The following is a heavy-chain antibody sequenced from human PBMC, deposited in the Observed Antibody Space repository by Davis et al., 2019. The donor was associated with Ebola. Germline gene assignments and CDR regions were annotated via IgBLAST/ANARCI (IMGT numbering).Heavy chain of an antibody. V-gene: IGHV1-69*08. Sequence: AASVKVSCKILGYTFTGYYIHWVRQAPGQGLEWMGRIIPVVDTKDYAQKFQGRVTLTADKATNTAYMELSGLRFDDTAVYYCARGKWFDPWGQGTLVSVTS. J-gene: IGHJ5*02. CDR3: ARGKWFDP. CDR1: GYTFTGYY. CDR2: IIPVVDTK.